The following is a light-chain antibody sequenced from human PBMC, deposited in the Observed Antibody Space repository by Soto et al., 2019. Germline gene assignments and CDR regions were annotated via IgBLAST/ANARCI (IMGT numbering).Light chain of an antibody. Sequence: QSMLTQPPSASGTPGQRVTFSCSGSSSNIGTNNVHWYQQVPGTAPKLLIYTSDQRPSGVPDRISGSKSGTSASLAISGLQSEDEADYYCAAWDDSLNGYVFGTGTKLTVL. V-gene: IGLV1-44*01. J-gene: IGLJ1*01. CDR2: TSD. CDR1: SSNIGTNN. CDR3: AAWDDSLNGYV.